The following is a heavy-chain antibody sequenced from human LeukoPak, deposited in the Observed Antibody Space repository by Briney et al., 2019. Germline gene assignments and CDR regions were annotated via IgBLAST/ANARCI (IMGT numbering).Heavy chain of an antibody. CDR1: GGSICSYY. D-gene: IGHD3-10*01. Sequence: PSETLSLTCTVSGGSICSYYWSWIRQPPGKGLEWIGYIYYSGSTNYNPSLKSRVTISVDTSKNQFSLKLSSVTAADTAVYYCARHDPRITMVRGRRGGWFDPWGQGTLVTVSS. CDR3: ARHDPRITMVRGRRGGWFDP. CDR2: IYYSGST. V-gene: IGHV4-59*08. J-gene: IGHJ5*02.